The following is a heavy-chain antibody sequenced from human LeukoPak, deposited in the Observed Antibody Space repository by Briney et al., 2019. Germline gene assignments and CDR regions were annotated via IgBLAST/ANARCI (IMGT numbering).Heavy chain of an antibody. CDR2: IHPSGIT. D-gene: IGHD5-24*01. V-gene: IGHV4-31*03. CDR1: GGSLTIGHYY. CDR3: ARGQDAFKTGY. Sequence: PSETLSLTCTVSGGSLTIGHYYWTWIRQHPGKGLEWIGYIHPSGITDYNPSLQSRVTMSLDTSQNQFSLKLTSVTAADTAISYCARGQDAFKTGYWGQGTLVTVSS. J-gene: IGHJ4*02.